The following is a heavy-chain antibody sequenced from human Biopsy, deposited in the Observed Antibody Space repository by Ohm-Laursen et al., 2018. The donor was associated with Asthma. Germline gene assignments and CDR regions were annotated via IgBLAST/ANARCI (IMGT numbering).Heavy chain of an antibody. Sequence: SVKVSCKSLGGTFNTYVIGRVRQAPGQGLEWMGGINSVFGATTYPQKFQDRVTITADDSTSTVYMELSSLRSEDTAVYYCARKAGSCISRTCYSLDFWGQGTLVTVSS. J-gene: IGHJ4*02. CDR2: INSVFGAT. V-gene: IGHV1-69*13. CDR1: GGTFNTYV. CDR3: ARKAGSCISRTCYSLDF. D-gene: IGHD2-2*01.